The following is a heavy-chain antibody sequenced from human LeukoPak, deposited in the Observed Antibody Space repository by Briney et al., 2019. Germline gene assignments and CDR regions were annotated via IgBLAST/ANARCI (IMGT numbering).Heavy chain of an antibody. Sequence: GSLRLSCAASGFTFSSYGMHWVRQAPGKGLEWVAVILNDGSQEKYADSVKGRFTISRDNSKNTLFLQMNSLRAEDTAVYYCARDDALGDNVWGQGTMVTVSS. D-gene: IGHD3-16*01. CDR3: ARDDALGDNV. CDR1: GFTFSSYG. J-gene: IGHJ3*01. V-gene: IGHV3-33*01. CDR2: ILNDGSQE.